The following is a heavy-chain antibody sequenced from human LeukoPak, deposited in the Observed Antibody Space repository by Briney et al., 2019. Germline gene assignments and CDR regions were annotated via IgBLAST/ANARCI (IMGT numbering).Heavy chain of an antibody. CDR3: ARGDTAMLFDY. J-gene: IGHJ4*02. Sequence: SETLSLTRAVSGYSISSGYYWGWIRQPPGKGLEWIGSIYHSGSTYYNPSLKSRVTISVDTSKNQFSLKLSSVTAADTAVYYCARGDTAMLFDYWGQGTLVTVSS. CDR1: GYSISSGYY. D-gene: IGHD5-18*01. CDR2: IYHSGST. V-gene: IGHV4-38-2*01.